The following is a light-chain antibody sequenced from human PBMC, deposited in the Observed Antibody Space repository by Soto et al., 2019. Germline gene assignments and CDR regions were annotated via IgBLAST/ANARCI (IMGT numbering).Light chain of an antibody. J-gene: IGKJ3*01. CDR1: QSVSSTY. Sequence: EIVLTQSPGTLSLSPGDRATLSCRASQSVSSTYLAWYQQKPGQAPRLLIYDASSRATGIPDRFSGSGSRTDFTLTISRLEPEDFAVYYCQQYGSSPGLFTFGPGTKVDIK. CDR2: DAS. CDR3: QQYGSSPGLFT. V-gene: IGKV3-20*01.